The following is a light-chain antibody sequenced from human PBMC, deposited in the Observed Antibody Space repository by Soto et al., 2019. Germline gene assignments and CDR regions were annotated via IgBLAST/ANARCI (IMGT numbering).Light chain of an antibody. V-gene: IGKV3D-15*01. CDR2: GAS. CDR3: QQYHIWPPWT. J-gene: IGKJ1*01. CDR1: QSVSSN. Sequence: EIVMTQSPATLSVSPGERATLSCRASQSVSSNLAWYQQKPGQAPRLLIYGASRRATGIPDRFTGSGSGTDFTLTISRLEPEDFAVYYCQQYHIWPPWTSGQGTKVDIK.